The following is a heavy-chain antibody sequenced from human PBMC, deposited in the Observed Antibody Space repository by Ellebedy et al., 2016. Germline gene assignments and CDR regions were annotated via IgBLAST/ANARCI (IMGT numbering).Heavy chain of an antibody. J-gene: IGHJ4*02. Sequence: SETLSLTXTVSGASISSSSYTWGWIRQPPGKGLEWIASISDRGTTYYNPSLKSRATISLDTSKNQFSLRLNSLTAAETAIYDCARELRWFEETRYDHWGQGTQVIVSS. CDR2: ISDRGTT. CDR3: ARELRWFEETRYDH. D-gene: IGHD3-10*01. V-gene: IGHV4-39*07. CDR1: GASISSSSYT.